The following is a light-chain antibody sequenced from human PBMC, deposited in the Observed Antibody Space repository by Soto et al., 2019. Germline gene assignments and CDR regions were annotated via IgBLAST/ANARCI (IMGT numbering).Light chain of an antibody. Sequence: QSALTQPRSVSGSPGQSVTISCTGTSSDVGGYNYVSWYQQHPGKAPKLMIYAVNKRPSGVPDRFSGSKSGNTASLTISGLQADDEADYYCCSSACNVFVFGSGTKLTVL. J-gene: IGLJ1*01. CDR1: SSDVGGYNY. CDR3: CSSACNVFV. CDR2: AVN. V-gene: IGLV2-11*01.